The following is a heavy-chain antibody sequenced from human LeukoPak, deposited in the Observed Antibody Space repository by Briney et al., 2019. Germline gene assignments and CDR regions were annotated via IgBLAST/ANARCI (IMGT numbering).Heavy chain of an antibody. CDR1: GFSFGGYA. CDR2: GSGSGAIT. Sequence: GGSLRLSCAASGFSFGGYAMSWVRQAPGKGLEWVSVGSGSGAITYYADTVKGRFTISRDNSQNTVDLQMNSLRVEDTAVYFCAKAKSSAAADYRGLWGKGTRDSVFS. CDR3: AKAKSSAAADYRGL. V-gene: IGHV3-23*01. D-gene: IGHD5-12*01. J-gene: IGHJ6*04.